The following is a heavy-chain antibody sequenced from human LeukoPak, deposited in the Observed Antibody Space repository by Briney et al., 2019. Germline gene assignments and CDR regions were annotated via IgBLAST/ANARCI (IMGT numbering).Heavy chain of an antibody. CDR2: IRYDGSNK. V-gene: IGHV3-30*02. Sequence: GGSLRLSYAASGFTFSSYGMHWVRQAPGKGLEWVAFIRYDGSNKYYADSVEGRFTISRDNSKNTLYLQMNSLRAEDTAVYYCTKGSGGYSSGWLFDYWGQGTLVTVSS. CDR1: GFTFSSYG. D-gene: IGHD6-19*01. J-gene: IGHJ4*02. CDR3: TKGSGGYSSGWLFDY.